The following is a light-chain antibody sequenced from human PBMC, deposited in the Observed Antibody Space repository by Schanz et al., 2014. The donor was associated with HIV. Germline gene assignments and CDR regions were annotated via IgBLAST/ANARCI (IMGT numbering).Light chain of an antibody. CDR3: CSYADGGTYV. CDR1: STDIGDDNY. J-gene: IGLJ1*01. Sequence: QSALAQPASMSASPGQSVTISCVGSSTDIGDDNYVSWYQHHPGTSPKLLIYDVTVRPSGVSDRFSGSKSDNTASLTISGLQADDEADYYCCSYADGGTYVFGTGTKVTVL. CDR2: DVT. V-gene: IGLV2-14*03.